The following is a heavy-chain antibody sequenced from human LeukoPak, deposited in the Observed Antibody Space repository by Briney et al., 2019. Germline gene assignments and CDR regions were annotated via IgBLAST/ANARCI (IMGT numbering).Heavy chain of an antibody. CDR2: ISSSSSTI. V-gene: IGHV3-48*02. D-gene: IGHD6-19*01. CDR1: GFTFSSYS. J-gene: IGHJ4*02. Sequence: PGGSLRLSCAASGFTFSSYSMNWVRQAPGKGLEWVSYISSSSSTIYYADSVKGRFTITRDNAKNSLYLQMNSLRDEDTAVYYCARMGIAVAGTSYCFDYWGQGTLVTVSS. CDR3: ARMGIAVAGTSYCFDY.